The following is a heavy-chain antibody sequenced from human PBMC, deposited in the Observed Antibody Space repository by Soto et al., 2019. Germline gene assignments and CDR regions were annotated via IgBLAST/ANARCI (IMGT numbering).Heavy chain of an antibody. V-gene: IGHV3-21*01. CDR2: ISTTSTYI. D-gene: IGHD2-15*01. J-gene: IGHJ5*02. Sequence: LRLSCAASGFTFSGDSMNWVRQAPGKGLESVASISTTSTYIYYADSVKGRFTISRDNAKNSLHLQMNSLRDEDTAVYYCAREFCSGGNCYTYYFDPWGQGIPVTVSS. CDR1: GFTFSGDS. CDR3: AREFCSGGNCYTYYFDP.